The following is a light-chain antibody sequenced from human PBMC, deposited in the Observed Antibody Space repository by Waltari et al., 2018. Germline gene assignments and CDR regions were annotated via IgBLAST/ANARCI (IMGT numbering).Light chain of an antibody. CDR2: DAS. CDR3: QYDNLPPA. CDR1: QNIDIF. V-gene: IGKV1-33*01. J-gene: IGKJ4*01. Sequence: DVKVAQSPSSLSASVGDRVTITCQASQNIDIFLNWYQQTPGKAPKLLIYDASNLETGVPTRFSASGSGRHFTLPITNLQPDDIATYYCQYDNLPPAFGGGTKVEIK.